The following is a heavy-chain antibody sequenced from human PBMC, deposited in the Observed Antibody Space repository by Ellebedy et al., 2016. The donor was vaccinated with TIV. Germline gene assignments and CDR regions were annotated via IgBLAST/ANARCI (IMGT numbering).Heavy chain of an antibody. V-gene: IGHV1-2*02. Sequence: ASVKVSXXASGYTFTSYGISWVRQAPGQGLEWMGWINPNSGGTNYAQKFQGRVTMTRDTSISTAYMELSRLRSDDTAVYYCARGYHDSPDYWGQGTLVTVSS. J-gene: IGHJ4*02. CDR3: ARGYHDSPDY. CDR2: INPNSGGT. D-gene: IGHD3-22*01. CDR1: GYTFTSYG.